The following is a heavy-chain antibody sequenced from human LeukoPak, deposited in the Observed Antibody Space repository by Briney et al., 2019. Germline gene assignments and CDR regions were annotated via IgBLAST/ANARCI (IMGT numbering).Heavy chain of an antibody. D-gene: IGHD3-22*01. J-gene: IGHJ4*02. CDR3: ARGVDYYDSSGLDY. V-gene: IGHV4-30-4*01. Sequence: PSQTLSLTCTVSGGSISSGDHYWSWIRQPPGKGLEWIGYIYYSGSTYYNPSLKSRVTISVDTSKNQFSLKLSSVTAADTAVYYCARGVDYYDSSGLDYWGQGTLVTVSS. CDR1: GGSISSGDHY. CDR2: IYYSGST.